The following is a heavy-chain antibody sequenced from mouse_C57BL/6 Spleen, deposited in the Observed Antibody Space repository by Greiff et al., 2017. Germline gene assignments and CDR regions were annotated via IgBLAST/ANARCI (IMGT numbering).Heavy chain of an antibody. CDR3: ARRDYYGSSYDYAMDY. Sequence: VQLQQSGAELMKPGASVKLSCKATGYTFTGYWIEWVKQRPGHGLEWIGEILPGSGSTNYHEKFKGKVTFTADTSSNTAYMQLSSLTTEDSAIYYCARRDYYGSSYDYAMDYWGQGTSVTVSS. V-gene: IGHV1-9*01. J-gene: IGHJ4*01. CDR1: GYTFTGYW. D-gene: IGHD1-1*01. CDR2: ILPGSGST.